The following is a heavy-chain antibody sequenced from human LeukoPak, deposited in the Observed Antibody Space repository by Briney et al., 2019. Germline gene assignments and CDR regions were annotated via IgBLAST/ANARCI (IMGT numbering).Heavy chain of an antibody. Sequence: TPGGSLRLSCAASGFTFSSYSMNWVRQAPGKGLEWVSSISSSSYIYYAGSVKGRFTISRDNAKNSLYLQMNSLRAEDTAVYYCARDRDYGDYDPYYFDYWGQGTLVTVSS. V-gene: IGHV3-21*01. CDR1: GFTFSSYS. D-gene: IGHD4-17*01. CDR2: ISSSSYI. CDR3: ARDRDYGDYDPYYFDY. J-gene: IGHJ4*02.